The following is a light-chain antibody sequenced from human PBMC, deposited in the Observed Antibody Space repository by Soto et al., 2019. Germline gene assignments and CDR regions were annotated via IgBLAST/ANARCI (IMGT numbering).Light chain of an antibody. CDR1: QDIGKS. CDR3: QMYVTAPET. CDR2: AAS. V-gene: IGKV1-27*01. J-gene: IGKJ1*01. Sequence: DIQMTQSPSSLSASVGDRLTITCRAIQDIGKSLAWYQQRPGKVPKPLIYAASTLHSGVPSRFSGVGSGTHFTLTISNLQPEDVATYYCQMYVTAPETFVQGTKVEIK.